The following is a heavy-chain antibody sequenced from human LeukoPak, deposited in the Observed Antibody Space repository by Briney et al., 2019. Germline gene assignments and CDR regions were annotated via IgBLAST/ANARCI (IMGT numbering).Heavy chain of an antibody. CDR2: IIPIFGTA. CDR1: GGTFISYA. D-gene: IGHD4-17*01. V-gene: IGHV1-69*13. CDR3: ARAETTVTTVPFDY. Sequence: ASVKVSCKASGGTFISYAISWVRQAPGQGLEWMGGIIPIFGTANYAQKFQSRVTITADESTSTAYMELSSLRSEDTAVYYCARAETTVTTVPFDYWGQGTLVTVSS. J-gene: IGHJ4*02.